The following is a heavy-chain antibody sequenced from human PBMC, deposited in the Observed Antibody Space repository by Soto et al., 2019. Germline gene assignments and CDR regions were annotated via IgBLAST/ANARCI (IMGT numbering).Heavy chain of an antibody. V-gene: IGHV4-34*01. CDR1: GGSFSGYY. CDR2: INHSGST. Sequence: PSETLSLTCAVYGGSFSGYYWSWIRQPPGKGLEWIGEINHSGSTNYNPSLKSRVTISVDTSKNQFSLKLSSVTAADTAVYYCARWLRPYYFDSWGQGTMVTVSS. CDR3: ARWLRPYYFDS. J-gene: IGHJ4*02. D-gene: IGHD5-12*01.